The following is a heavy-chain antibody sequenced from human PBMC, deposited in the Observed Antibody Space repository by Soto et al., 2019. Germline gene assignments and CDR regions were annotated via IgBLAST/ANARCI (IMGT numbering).Heavy chain of an antibody. CDR1: GFTFSSYA. J-gene: IGHJ4*02. Sequence: EVQLLESGGGLVQPGGSLRLSCAASGFTFSSYAMSWVRQAPGKGLEWVSVISGSGGSTYYADSVKGRFTISRDNSKNTLYLQMNSLRAEDTAVYYCAKGNYYDSSGYYYFDYWGQGTLVTVSS. CDR2: ISGSGGST. CDR3: AKGNYYDSSGYYYFDY. D-gene: IGHD3-22*01. V-gene: IGHV3-23*01.